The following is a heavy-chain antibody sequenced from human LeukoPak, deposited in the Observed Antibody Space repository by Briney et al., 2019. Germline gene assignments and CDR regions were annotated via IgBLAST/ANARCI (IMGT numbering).Heavy chain of an antibody. CDR1: GFTFSAYA. CDR2: ITTGGSSI. Sequence: GGSLRLSCAASGFTFSAYAMAWVRQAPGKGLQCISHITTGGSSIFYADSVKGRFTLSRDNSKNILYLQMHSLTVEDTAIYFCAKDYNAFDFWGQGTLVTVSS. J-gene: IGHJ4*02. CDR3: AKDYNAFDF. V-gene: IGHV3-48*04. D-gene: IGHD1-1*01.